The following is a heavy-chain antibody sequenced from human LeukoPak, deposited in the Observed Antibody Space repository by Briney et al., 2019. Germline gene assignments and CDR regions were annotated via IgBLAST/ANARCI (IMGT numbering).Heavy chain of an antibody. Sequence: PGGSLRLSCVASGFTFSSYGMHWVRQAPGKGLEWVAVISYDGTSKYYADSVKGRFTISRDNSKNTLYLQMSSLRAEDTAVYYCAQMGGHCSGGSCYGAFDTWGQGTMVTVSS. CDR3: AQMGGHCSGGSCYGAFDT. J-gene: IGHJ3*02. D-gene: IGHD2-15*01. CDR1: GFTFSSYG. V-gene: IGHV3-30*03. CDR2: ISYDGTSK.